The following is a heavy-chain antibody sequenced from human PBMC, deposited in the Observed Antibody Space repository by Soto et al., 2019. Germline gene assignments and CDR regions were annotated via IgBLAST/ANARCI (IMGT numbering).Heavy chain of an antibody. D-gene: IGHD2-2*01. Sequence: GESLKISCKGSGYNFPAYWIGWVRQMPGKGLEWMGIIYPADSDARYSPSFQGQVTISVDKSINTAYLQWSSLKASDTAMYYCARATLVVAQAFDIWAQGTMVTVSS. CDR1: GYNFPAYW. CDR3: ARATLVVAQAFDI. CDR2: IYPADSDA. J-gene: IGHJ3*02. V-gene: IGHV5-51*01.